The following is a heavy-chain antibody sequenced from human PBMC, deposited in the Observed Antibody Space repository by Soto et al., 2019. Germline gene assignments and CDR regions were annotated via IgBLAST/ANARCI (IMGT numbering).Heavy chain of an antibody. D-gene: IGHD1-26*01. J-gene: IGHJ3*02. V-gene: IGHV3-53*01. CDR3: AKFIVGASRRPHAFDI. CDR1: GFTVSSNY. CDR2: IYSGGST. Sequence: PGGSLRLSCAASGFTVSSNYMSWVRQAPGKGLEWVSVIYSGGSTYYVDAVKGRFTISRDNSKNTLYLQMNSLRAEDTAVYYCAKFIVGASRRPHAFDIWGQGTMVTVSS.